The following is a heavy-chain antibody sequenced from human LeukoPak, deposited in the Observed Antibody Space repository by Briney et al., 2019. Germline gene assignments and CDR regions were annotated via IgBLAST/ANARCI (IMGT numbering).Heavy chain of an antibody. CDR1: GGTFSSYA. D-gene: IGHD2-15*01. V-gene: IGHV1-69*13. CDR3: ARSIAVFHDAFDI. J-gene: IGHJ3*02. Sequence: ASVKVSCKASGGTFSSYAISWVRQAPGQGLEWMGGIIPIFGTANYAQKFQGRVTITADESTSTAYMELSSLRSEGTAVYYCARSIAVFHDAFDIWGQGTMVTVSS. CDR2: IIPIFGTA.